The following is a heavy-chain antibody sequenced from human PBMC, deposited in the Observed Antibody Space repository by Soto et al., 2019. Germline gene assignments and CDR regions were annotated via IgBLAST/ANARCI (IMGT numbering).Heavy chain of an antibody. CDR2: IHPGDSET. D-gene: IGHD3-22*01. V-gene: IGHV5-51*01. CDR1: GSTFTTYW. Sequence: PGESLKISCKGSGSTFTTYWIAWVRQMPGKGLEWMGIIHPGDSETRYSPSFQGQVTISDDKSTSTAYLQWSSLKASDTAIYYCATGALYDSSGYPYWGQGTQVTV. J-gene: IGHJ4*02. CDR3: ATGALYDSSGYPY.